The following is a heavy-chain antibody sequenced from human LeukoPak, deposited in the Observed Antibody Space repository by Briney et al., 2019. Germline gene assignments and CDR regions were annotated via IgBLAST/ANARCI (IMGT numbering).Heavy chain of an antibody. CDR2: ISYDGSNK. Sequence: GGSLRLSCAASGFTFSSYAMHWVRQAPGKGLEWVAVISYDGSNKYYADSVKGRFTISRDNSKNTLYLQMNSLRAEDTAVYYCARDSANYDSSGYYPGYWGQGTLVTVSS. V-gene: IGHV3-30*04. D-gene: IGHD3-22*01. CDR1: GFTFSSYA. CDR3: ARDSANYDSSGYYPGY. J-gene: IGHJ4*02.